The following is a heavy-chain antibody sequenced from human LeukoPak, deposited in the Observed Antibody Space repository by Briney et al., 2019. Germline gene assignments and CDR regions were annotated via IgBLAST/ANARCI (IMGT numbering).Heavy chain of an antibody. V-gene: IGHV1-46*01. CDR3: ARGGGGDSAAPFDY. Sequence: ASVKVSCKASGYTFTSYYMHWVRQAPGQGLEWMGIINPSGGSSRYAQKFQGRVTMTSDTSTSTLYMELRSLRSEDTAVYYCARGGGGDSAAPFDYWGQGTLVTVSS. CDR1: GYTFTSYY. D-gene: IGHD2-21*02. CDR2: INPSGGSS. J-gene: IGHJ4*02.